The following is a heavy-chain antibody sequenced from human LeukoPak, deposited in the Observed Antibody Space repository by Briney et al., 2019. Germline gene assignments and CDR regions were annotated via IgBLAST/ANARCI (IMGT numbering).Heavy chain of an antibody. J-gene: IGHJ3*02. D-gene: IGHD3-10*02. CDR2: IYYTGST. CDR1: GGSINNYY. Sequence: SETLSLTCTVSGGSINNYYWSWVRQPPGKGLEWIGYIYYTGSTNYNPSLKSRVTMSVDTSKNQFSLKLSSVTAADTAVFYCARFLKPPVMFAFDIWGQGTMVTVSS. CDR3: ARFLKPPVMFAFDI. V-gene: IGHV4-59*01.